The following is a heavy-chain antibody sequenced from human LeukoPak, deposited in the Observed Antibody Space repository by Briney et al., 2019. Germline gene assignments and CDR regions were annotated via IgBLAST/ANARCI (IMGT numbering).Heavy chain of an antibody. J-gene: IGHJ5*02. CDR2: IYSGGNT. CDR1: GFTVSSSY. V-gene: IGHV3-53*01. Sequence: GEALRLSCAASGFTVSSSYMSWVSQDPGKGLEWVSVIYSGGNTYYADSVKGRFTISRDNSKNTLYLQMNSLRAEDTAVYYCAKERRGRFDPWGQGTLVTVSS. CDR3: AKERRGRFDP.